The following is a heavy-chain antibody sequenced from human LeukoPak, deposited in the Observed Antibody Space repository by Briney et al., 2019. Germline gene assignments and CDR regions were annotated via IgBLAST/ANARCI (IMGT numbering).Heavy chain of an antibody. D-gene: IGHD3-3*01. CDR2: MYYSGDT. CDR3: ARWADLEPYWYFDL. CDR1: DGSFSGYY. Sequence: SETLSLTCAVYDGSFSGYYWSWIRQPPGKGLEWIGYMYYSGDTNYNPSLKSRVTISVDTSKNQFSLKLSSVTAADTAVYYCARWADLEPYWYFDLWGRGTLVTVSS. V-gene: IGHV4-59*01. J-gene: IGHJ2*01.